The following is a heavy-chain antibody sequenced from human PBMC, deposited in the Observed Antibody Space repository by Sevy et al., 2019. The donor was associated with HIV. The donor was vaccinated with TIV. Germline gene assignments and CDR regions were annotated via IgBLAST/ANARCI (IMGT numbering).Heavy chain of an antibody. V-gene: IGHV3-53*01. CDR1: GFTVSSNY. D-gene: IGHD1-1*01. J-gene: IGHJ3*02. Sequence: GGSLRLSCAASGFTVSSNYMSWVRQAPGKGLEWVSVIYSGGSTYYADSVKGRFTISRDNSKNTLYLQMNSLRAEDTAVYYCASLAVTGTTFSAAFDIWGQGTMVTVSS. CDR2: IYSGGST. CDR3: ASLAVTGTTFSAAFDI.